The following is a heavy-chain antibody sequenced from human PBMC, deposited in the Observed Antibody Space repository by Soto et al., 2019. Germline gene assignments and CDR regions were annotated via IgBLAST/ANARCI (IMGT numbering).Heavy chain of an antibody. CDR1: GFTFSSYG. Sequence: PGGSLRLSCAASGFTFSSYGMHWVRQAPGKGLEWVAVISYDGSNKYYADSVKGRFTISRDNSKNTLYLQMNSLRAEDTAVYYCAIGAEVVVAASGFDYWGQGTLVTVSS. V-gene: IGHV3-33*08. D-gene: IGHD2-15*01. CDR2: ISYDGSNK. J-gene: IGHJ4*02. CDR3: AIGAEVVVAASGFDY.